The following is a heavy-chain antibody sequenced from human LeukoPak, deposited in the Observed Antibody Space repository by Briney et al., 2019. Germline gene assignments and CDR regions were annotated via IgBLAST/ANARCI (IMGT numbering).Heavy chain of an antibody. CDR3: ARGLFWGGYRSFDY. V-gene: IGHV3-23*01. CDR1: GFTFSSYA. CDR2: ISGSADIT. J-gene: IGHJ4*02. D-gene: IGHD3-16*02. Sequence: GGSLRLSCAASGFTFSSYAMNWVRQAPGKGLEWVSAISGSADITYYADSVKGRFTISRDNSKITLYLQMNSLRAEDTAVYYCARGLFWGGYRSFDYWGQGTLVTVSS.